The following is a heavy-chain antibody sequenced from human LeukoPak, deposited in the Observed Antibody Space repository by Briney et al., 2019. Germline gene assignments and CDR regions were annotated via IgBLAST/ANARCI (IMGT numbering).Heavy chain of an antibody. V-gene: IGHV3-23*01. CDR3: AKVETAAAATLRGFDY. J-gene: IGHJ4*02. Sequence: GGSLRLSCAASGFTFSSYAMSWVRQAPGKGLEWVSSISGSGGSTYYADSVKGRFTISRDNSKNTLYLQMNSLRAEDTAVYYCAKVETAAAATLRGFDYWGQGTLVTVSS. D-gene: IGHD2-15*01. CDR1: GFTFSSYA. CDR2: ISGSGGST.